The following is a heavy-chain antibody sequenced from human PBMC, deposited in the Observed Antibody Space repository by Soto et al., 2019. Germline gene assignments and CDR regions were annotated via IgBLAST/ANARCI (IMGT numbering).Heavy chain of an antibody. CDR1: GFTFSSYA. CDR2: ISGSGGST. CDR3: AKAYQGYSGYDGYFDY. V-gene: IGHV3-23*01. Sequence: ESLKISCAASGFTFSSYAMSWVRQAPGKGLEWVSAISGSGGSTYYADSVKGRFTISRDNSKNTLYLQMNSLRAEDTAVYYCAKAYQGYSGYDGYFDYWGQGTLVTVSS. J-gene: IGHJ4*02. D-gene: IGHD5-12*01.